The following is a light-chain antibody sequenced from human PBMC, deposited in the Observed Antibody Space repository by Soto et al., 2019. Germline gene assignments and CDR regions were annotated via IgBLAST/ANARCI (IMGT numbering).Light chain of an antibody. J-gene: IGKJ3*01. CDR3: QQSYSTPPFT. CDR1: QSISSY. CDR2: AAS. Sequence: QSPSSLSASVGDRVTITCRASQSISSYLNWYQQKPGKAPKLLIYAASSLQSGVPSRFSGSGSGTDFTLTISSLQPEDFATYYCQQSYSTPPFTFGPGTKVDIK. V-gene: IGKV1-39*01.